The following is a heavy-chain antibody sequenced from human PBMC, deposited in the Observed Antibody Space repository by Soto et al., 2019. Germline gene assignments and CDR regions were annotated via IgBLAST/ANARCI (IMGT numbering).Heavy chain of an antibody. D-gene: IGHD3-22*01. J-gene: IGHJ4*02. Sequence: QVQLVQSGAEVKKPGASVKVSCQASGYTFTNYGISWVRQAPGQGLEWMGWISTYNGNTNSAQKFQGRVTMTTDTSTSTAYMELRSLRSDDTAVYYCARDQYYDSSGYYRYWGQGTLVTVSS. CDR1: GYTFTNYG. V-gene: IGHV1-18*01. CDR2: ISTYNGNT. CDR3: ARDQYYDSSGYYRY.